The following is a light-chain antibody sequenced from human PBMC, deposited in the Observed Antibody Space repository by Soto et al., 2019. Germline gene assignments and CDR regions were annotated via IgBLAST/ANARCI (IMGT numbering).Light chain of an antibody. CDR1: QDVLNNY. Sequence: DIVLTQSPCTLSLSPGERATLSCRASQDVLNNYLAWFQQKPGQAPRLLISVISTRATGIPDRFSGSGSGTHFTLTIIRMEPEDFAIYYCQQFGTTPWTFGQGTKVDIK. J-gene: IGKJ1*01. CDR2: VIS. V-gene: IGKV3-20*01. CDR3: QQFGTTPWT.